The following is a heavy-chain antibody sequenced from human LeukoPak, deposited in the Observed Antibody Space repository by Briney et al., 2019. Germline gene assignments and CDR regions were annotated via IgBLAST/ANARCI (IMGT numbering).Heavy chain of an antibody. CDR2: STHTGST. J-gene: IGHJ4*02. D-gene: IGHD2-2*01. CDR1: GGSFSGHY. Sequence: SETLSLTCAVYGGSFSGHYWTWLRQAPGKGLEWIGESTHTGSTNYNPSLKSRVTISVDTSKNQFSLKLTSVSAADTAVYHCARGRTGAAALDFWGPGTLATVSS. CDR3: ARGRTGAAALDF. V-gene: IGHV4-34*01.